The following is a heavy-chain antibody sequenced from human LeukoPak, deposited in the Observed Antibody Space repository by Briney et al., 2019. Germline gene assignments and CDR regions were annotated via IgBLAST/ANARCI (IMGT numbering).Heavy chain of an antibody. D-gene: IGHD3-22*01. CDR2: IGDSGGSP. J-gene: IGHJ4*02. CDR1: GFTFDDYG. CDR3: AKEGYYYGGSGYYLFEY. V-gene: IGHV3-23*01. Sequence: GGSLRLSCAASGFTFDDYGMSWVRQAPGKGLEWVSGIGDSGGSPYYADSVKGRFTISRDNSKSTLYLQMASLRDEDTAVYYCAKEGYYYGGSGYYLFEYWGQGTLVTVSS.